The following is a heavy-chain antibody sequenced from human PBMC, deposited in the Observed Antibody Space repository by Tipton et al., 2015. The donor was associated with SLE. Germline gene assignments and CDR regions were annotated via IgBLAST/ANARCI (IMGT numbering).Heavy chain of an antibody. V-gene: IGHV4-39*01. Sequence: TLSLTCNVSGASISSSDYSWGWMRQPPGEGLEWIGTIYYNGGTHSNPSLKSRVSISVDTSKNQLSLRLISVTAADPAVYFCARLVGGYARWGQGTLVTVSS. D-gene: IGHD5-12*01. CDR3: ARLVGGYAR. CDR2: IYYNGGT. J-gene: IGHJ4*02. CDR1: GASISSSDYS.